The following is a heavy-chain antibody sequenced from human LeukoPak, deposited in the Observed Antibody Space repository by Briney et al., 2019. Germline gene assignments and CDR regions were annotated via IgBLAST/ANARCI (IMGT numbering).Heavy chain of an antibody. Sequence: SETLSLTCTVSGGSISSSSYYWGWIRQPPGKGLEWIGGVYYSGSTYYNPSLKSRVTISVDTSKNQFSLKLSSVTAADTAVYYCARQLGYCSSTSCYADKVDYWGQGTLVTVSS. D-gene: IGHD2-2*01. CDR3: ARQLGYCSSTSCYADKVDY. V-gene: IGHV4-39*01. CDR1: GGSISSSSYY. CDR2: VYYSGST. J-gene: IGHJ4*02.